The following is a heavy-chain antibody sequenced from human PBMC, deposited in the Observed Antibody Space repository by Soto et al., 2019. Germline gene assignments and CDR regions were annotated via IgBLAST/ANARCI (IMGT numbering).Heavy chain of an antibody. V-gene: IGHV3-48*01. CDR3: ATDKVHVGELSSAGDY. CDR1: GFTFGDYS. J-gene: IGHJ4*02. Sequence: EVQLVESGGGWVQPGGSLRLSCAASGFTFGDYSINWFRQAPGKGLEWVSFLSSSGITIYYADSVKGRFTISRDSAKKSLYLQRDNLRVEDTAIYYCATDKVHVGELSSAGDYWGQGTLVTVSS. CDR2: LSSSGITI. D-gene: IGHD3-16*02.